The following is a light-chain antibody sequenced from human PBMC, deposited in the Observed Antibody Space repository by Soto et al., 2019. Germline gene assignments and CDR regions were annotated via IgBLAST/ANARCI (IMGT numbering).Light chain of an antibody. V-gene: IGKV1-5*03. CDR1: QSISSW. Sequence: DIQMTQSPSTLSASVGDRVTITCRASQSISSWLAWYQQKPGKAPNRLIYKASSLESGVPSRFSGSGSGTEFTLTISSLQTDDFAPYYCQQYNSYPLTFGGGTKVEIK. CDR2: KAS. J-gene: IGKJ4*01. CDR3: QQYNSYPLT.